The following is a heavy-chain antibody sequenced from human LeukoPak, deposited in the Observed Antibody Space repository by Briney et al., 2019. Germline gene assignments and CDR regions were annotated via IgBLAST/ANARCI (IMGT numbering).Heavy chain of an antibody. Sequence: GRSLRLSCAASGFTFDDYAMHWVRQAPGKGLEWVSGISWNSGSIGCADSVKGRFTISRDNAKNSLYLQMNSLRAEDTALYYCAKEGAIGGPYFDYWGQGTLVTVSS. CDR3: AKEGAIGGPYFDY. D-gene: IGHD2-15*01. V-gene: IGHV3-9*01. CDR2: ISWNSGSI. J-gene: IGHJ4*02. CDR1: GFTFDDYA.